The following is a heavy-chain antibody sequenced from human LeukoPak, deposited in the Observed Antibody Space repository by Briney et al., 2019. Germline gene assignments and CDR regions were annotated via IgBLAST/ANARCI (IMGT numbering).Heavy chain of an antibody. D-gene: IGHD5-18*01. V-gene: IGHV3-73*01. Sequence: GGSLRLSCAASGFTFSGFTIHWVRQASGKGLEWVGRIRDKANRYATAYAASVKDRFTISRDDSQNSAYLQMNSLNTEDTAIYYCARHAISEGFSYGYAYWGQGTLVTVSS. J-gene: IGHJ4*02. CDR3: ARHAISEGFSYGYAY. CDR2: IRDKANRYAT. CDR1: GFTFSGFT.